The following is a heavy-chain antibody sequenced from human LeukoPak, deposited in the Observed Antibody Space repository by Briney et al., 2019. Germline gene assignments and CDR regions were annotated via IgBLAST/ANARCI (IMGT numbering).Heavy chain of an antibody. CDR1: GFTVSSNY. Sequence: GGSLRLSCAASGFTVSSNYMNWVRQAPGKGLEWVSVIYNDGGTYYADSVKGRFTISRDNSKNTLYLQMNSLRAEDTAVYYCGASRSRTSGFDYWGKGTLVTVSS. CDR3: GASRSRTSGFDY. D-gene: IGHD2-8*02. J-gene: IGHJ4*02. V-gene: IGHV3-53*01. CDR2: IYNDGGT.